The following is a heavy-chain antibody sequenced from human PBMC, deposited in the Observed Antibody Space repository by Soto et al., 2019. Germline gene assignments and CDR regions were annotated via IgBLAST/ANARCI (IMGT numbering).Heavy chain of an antibody. CDR1: GDTFSSYS. CDR3: AREKRNDGFPDALEI. Sequence: QVQLVQSGAEVKKPGSSVKVSCKASGDTFSSYSINWVRQAPGQGLEWMGRFIPLLDTANYAQNFQGSVKNTADKSKNKAYMEINSLRSEDTAVYYCAREKRNDGFPDALEIWGQGTMVTVSS. V-gene: IGHV1-69*08. J-gene: IGHJ3*02. CDR2: FIPLLDTA. D-gene: IGHD1-1*01.